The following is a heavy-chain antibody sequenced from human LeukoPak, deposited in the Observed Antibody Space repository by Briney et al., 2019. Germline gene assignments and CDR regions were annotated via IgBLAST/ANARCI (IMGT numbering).Heavy chain of an antibody. CDR2: INTDGSST. D-gene: IGHD3-3*01. J-gene: IGHJ6*03. V-gene: IGHV3-74*01. CDR1: GFTFSSNW. Sequence: GGSLRLSCGASGFTFSSNWMHWVRHAPGKGLVWVSRINTDGSSTIYADSVKGRFTISRDNAKNTLYLQMNSLRAEDTAVYYCARGTPGYDFWSGSSGKHYYYMDVWGKGTTVTVSS. CDR3: ARGTPGYDFWSGSSGKHYYYMDV.